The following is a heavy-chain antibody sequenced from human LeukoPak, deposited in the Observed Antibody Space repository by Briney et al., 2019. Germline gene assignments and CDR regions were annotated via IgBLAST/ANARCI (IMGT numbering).Heavy chain of an antibody. J-gene: IGHJ2*01. CDR1: GGSISHYF. V-gene: IGHV4-59*08. CDR2: IYYSGST. Sequence: PSETLSLTCTVSGGSISHYFWSWIRQPPGKALEWIGYIYYSGSTNYNPSLKSRVTISVDTSKNQFSLKLSSVTAADTAVYYCAKTVAGCWYFDLWGRGTLVTVSS. D-gene: IGHD6-19*01. CDR3: AKTVAGCWYFDL.